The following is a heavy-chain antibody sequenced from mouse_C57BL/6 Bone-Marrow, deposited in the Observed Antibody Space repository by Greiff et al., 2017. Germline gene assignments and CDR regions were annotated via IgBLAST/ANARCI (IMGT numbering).Heavy chain of an antibody. CDR2: IDPSDSYT. V-gene: IGHV1-50*01. CDR1: GYTFTSYW. CDR3: ASTYGSSALYFDY. D-gene: IGHD1-1*01. Sequence: QVQLQQSGAELVKPGASVKLSCKASGYTFTSYWMQWVKQRPGQGLEWIGEIDPSDSYTNYNQKFKGKATLTVDTSSSTAYMQLSSLTSEDSAVYYCASTYGSSALYFDYWGQGTTLTVSS. J-gene: IGHJ2*01.